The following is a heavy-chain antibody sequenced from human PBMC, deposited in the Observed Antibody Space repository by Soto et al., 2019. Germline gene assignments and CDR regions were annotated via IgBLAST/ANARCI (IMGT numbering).Heavy chain of an antibody. J-gene: IGHJ5*02. V-gene: IGHV4-31*03. Sequence: QVQLKESGPGLVKPSQTLSLTCTVSGGFISSGDYYWNWIRQHPGKGLEWIGYIYYGGRTYYNTSLQRRVTISVDTTTNQFSLQLSTVTAADAAVYYCATWWSGSGQGFDPWGQGTLVTVSS. CDR1: GGFISSGDYY. D-gene: IGHD1-26*01. CDR3: ATWWSGSGQGFDP. CDR2: IYYGGRT.